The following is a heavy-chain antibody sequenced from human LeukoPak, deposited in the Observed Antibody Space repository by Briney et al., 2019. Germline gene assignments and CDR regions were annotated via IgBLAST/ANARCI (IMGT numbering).Heavy chain of an antibody. CDR3: ARIRGYSYGIDY. CDR1: GGSISSSSYC. CDR2: IYYSGST. Sequence: SSETLSLTCTVSGGSISSSSYCWGWIRQPPGKGLEWIGSIYYSGSTYYNPSLKSRVTISVDTSKNQFSLKLSSVTAADTAVYYCARIRGYSYGIDYWGQGTLVTVSS. D-gene: IGHD5-18*01. V-gene: IGHV4-39*01. J-gene: IGHJ4*02.